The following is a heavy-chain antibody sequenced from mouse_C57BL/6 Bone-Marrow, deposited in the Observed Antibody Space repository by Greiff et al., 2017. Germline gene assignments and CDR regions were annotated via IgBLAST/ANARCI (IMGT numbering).Heavy chain of an antibody. J-gene: IGHJ2*01. CDR3: ASYYYGSSNPFDY. CDR1: GYAFSSSW. CDR2: IYPGDGDT. V-gene: IGHV1-82*01. D-gene: IGHD1-1*01. Sequence: LVESGPELVKPGASVKISFKASGYAFSSSWMNWVKQRPGTGLEWIGRIYPGDGDTNYNGKFKGKATLTADKSSSTAYMQLSSLTSEDSAVXFCASYYYGSSNPFDYWGQGTTLTVSS.